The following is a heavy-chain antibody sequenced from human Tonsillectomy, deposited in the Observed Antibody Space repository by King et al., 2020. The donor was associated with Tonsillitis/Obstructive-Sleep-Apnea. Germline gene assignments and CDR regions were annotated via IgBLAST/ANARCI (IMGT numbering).Heavy chain of an antibody. V-gene: IGHV3-73*02. Sequence: VQLVESGGGLVQPGGSLKISCVASGFTFSGSAMHWVRQASGKGLEWVGRIRTKANSYATTYAASVKGRVTISRDDSKNTAYLQMNSLKTEDTAVYSCTRRSSSSISNWFDPWGQGTLVTVSS. CDR2: IRTKANSYAT. J-gene: IGHJ5*02. CDR3: TRRSSSSISNWFDP. D-gene: IGHD6-6*01. CDR1: GFTFSGSA.